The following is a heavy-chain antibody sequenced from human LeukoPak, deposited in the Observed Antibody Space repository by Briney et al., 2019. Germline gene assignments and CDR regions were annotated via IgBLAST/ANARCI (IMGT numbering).Heavy chain of an antibody. D-gene: IGHD3-3*01. J-gene: IGHJ6*03. CDR1: GFTFSDYY. CDR3: ARDLGSGSPDYYHYMDV. CDR2: INYSGTT. Sequence: GSLRLSCAASGFTFSDYYMSWIRQAPGKGLEWIGGINYSGTTYYNPSLKSRVTISVDTSRNQFSLNLTSVTAADTAVYYCARDLGSGSPDYYHYMDVWGKGATVTVSS. V-gene: IGHV4-34*01.